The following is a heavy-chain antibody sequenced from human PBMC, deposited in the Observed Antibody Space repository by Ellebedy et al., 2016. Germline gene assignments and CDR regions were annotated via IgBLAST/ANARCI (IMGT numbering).Heavy chain of an antibody. V-gene: IGHV3-23*01. J-gene: IGHJ5*02. D-gene: IGHD2-15*01. Sequence: GESLKISCAASGFTFSSYAMSWVLQAPGKGLEWVSAISGSGGSTPYADSVKGRFTISRDNSKNTLYLQMHSLRVEDTAVYYCARDRTVVAAASGDWLDPWGQGTLVTVSS. CDR3: ARDRTVVAAASGDWLDP. CDR2: ISGSGGST. CDR1: GFTFSSYA.